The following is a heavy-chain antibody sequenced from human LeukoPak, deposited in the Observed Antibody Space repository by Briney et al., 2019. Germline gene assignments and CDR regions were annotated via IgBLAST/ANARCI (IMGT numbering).Heavy chain of an antibody. Sequence: PGGSLRLSCAASGFTFSSYAMHWVRQAPGKGLVGVAVISYDGSNKYYADSVKGRFTISRDNSKNTLYLQMNSLRAEDTAVYYCARAGVVTAILGAFDIWGQGTMVTVSS. V-gene: IGHV3-30-3*01. J-gene: IGHJ3*02. CDR3: ARAGVVTAILGAFDI. CDR2: ISYDGSNK. D-gene: IGHD2-21*02. CDR1: GFTFSSYA.